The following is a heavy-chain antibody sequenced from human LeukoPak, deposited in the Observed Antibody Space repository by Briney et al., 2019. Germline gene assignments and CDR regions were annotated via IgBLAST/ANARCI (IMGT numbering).Heavy chain of an antibody. J-gene: IGHJ5*02. V-gene: IGHV5-10-1*01. D-gene: IGHD1-1*01. CDR3: ARGNWNDAEPYNWFDP. CDR1: GYSFTSYW. Sequence: GESLKISCKGSGYSFTSYWISWVRQMPGKGLEWMGRIDPSDSYTNYSPSLQGHVTIPADKSISTAYLQRSSLKASDTAMYYCARGNWNDAEPYNWFDPWGQGTLVTVSS. CDR2: IDPSDSYT.